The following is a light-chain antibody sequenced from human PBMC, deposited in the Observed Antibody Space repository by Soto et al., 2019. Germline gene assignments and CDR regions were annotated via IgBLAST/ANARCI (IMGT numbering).Light chain of an antibody. CDR2: AAS. V-gene: IGKV1-8*01. CDR1: QGISSY. Sequence: AIRMTQSPSSLSASTGDRVTITCRASQGISSYLAWYQQKPVKAPKLLIYAASTLQSGVPSRFSGSGSGTDFTLTISCLQPEDFATYYCQQYYSYLGAFGGGTKVEIK. J-gene: IGKJ4*01. CDR3: QQYYSYLGA.